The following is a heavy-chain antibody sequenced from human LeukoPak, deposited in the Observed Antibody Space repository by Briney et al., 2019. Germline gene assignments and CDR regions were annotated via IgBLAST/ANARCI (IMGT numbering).Heavy chain of an antibody. V-gene: IGHV3-30*02. CDR1: GFTFSTYG. CDR2: VRYDGSKK. Sequence: PGGSLRLSCAASGFTFSTYGMHWVRQAPGKGLEWVAFVRYDGSKKYYTNSVKGRFTISRDNSKNTLYLQMNSLRAEDTAVYYCAKGWRAVAGAFDYWGQGTLVTVSS. CDR3: AKGWRAVAGAFDY. J-gene: IGHJ4*02. D-gene: IGHD6-19*01.